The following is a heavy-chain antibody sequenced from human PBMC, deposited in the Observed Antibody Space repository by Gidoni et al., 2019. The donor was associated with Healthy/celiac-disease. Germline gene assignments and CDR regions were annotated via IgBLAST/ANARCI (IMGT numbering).Heavy chain of an antibody. V-gene: IGHV3-23*01. CDR3: AKIGSIVVVTAPMAP. J-gene: IGHJ5*02. CDR2: ISGSGGST. Sequence: LEWVSAISGSGGSTYYADYVKGRFTISRDNSKNTLYLQMNSLRAEDTAVYYCAKIGSIVVVTAPMAPWGQGTLVTVSS. D-gene: IGHD2-21*02.